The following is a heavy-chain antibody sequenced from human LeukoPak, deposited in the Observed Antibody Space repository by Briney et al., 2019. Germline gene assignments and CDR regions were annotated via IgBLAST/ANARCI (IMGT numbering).Heavy chain of an antibody. V-gene: IGHV4-39*02. Sequence: SETLSLTCTVSGDSISSTTYFWDWIRQPPGKGLEWIGNIYNSASTHYNPSLKSRVTISVDTSKNHLSLRLSSVTAADTAIYYCARGRDSSSWYVHYFDYWGQGTLVTVSS. CDR1: GDSISSTTYF. D-gene: IGHD6-13*01. CDR3: ARGRDSSSWYVHYFDY. CDR2: IYNSAST. J-gene: IGHJ4*02.